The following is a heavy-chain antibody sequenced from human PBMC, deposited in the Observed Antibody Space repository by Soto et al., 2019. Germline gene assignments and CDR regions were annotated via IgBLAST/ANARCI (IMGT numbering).Heavy chain of an antibody. CDR3: ARHPPPGYYYDSSGYYGYFQH. J-gene: IGHJ1*01. CDR2: ISGTGGGT. V-gene: IGHV3-23*01. Sequence: GGSLRLSCAASGFTFWTYAMSWVRQAPGKGLEWVSVISGTGGGTSYADSVRGRFTISRDNSKNTLYLQMNSLGVEDTAVYYCARHPPPGYYYDSSGYYGYFQHWGQGTPVTVSS. CDR1: GFTFWTYA. D-gene: IGHD3-22*01.